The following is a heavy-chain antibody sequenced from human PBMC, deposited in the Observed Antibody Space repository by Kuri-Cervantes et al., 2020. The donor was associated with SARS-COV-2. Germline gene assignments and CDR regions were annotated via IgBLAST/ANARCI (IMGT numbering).Heavy chain of an antibody. J-gene: IGHJ6*03. Sequence: GSLRLSCTVSGGSISSSSYYWGWIRQPPGKGLEWIGSIYYSGSTYYNPSLKSRVTISVDTSKNQFSLKLSSVTVADTAVYYCAREFWGPGYYYMDAWGKGTAVTVSS. V-gene: IGHV4-39*02. CDR2: IYYSGST. CDR3: AREFWGPGYYYMDA. D-gene: IGHD7-27*01. CDR1: GGSISSSSYY.